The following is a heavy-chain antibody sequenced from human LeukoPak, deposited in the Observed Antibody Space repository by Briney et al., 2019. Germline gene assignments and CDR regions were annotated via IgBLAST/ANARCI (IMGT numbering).Heavy chain of an antibody. Sequence: SGPVLVKPTETLTLTCTVSGFSLSNARMGVSWIRQPPGKALEWLAHIFSNDEKSYSTSLKSRLTISKDTSKSQVVLTMTNMDPVATATYYCTLFDDFWSGYSVVDYWRQGTLVTVSS. J-gene: IGHJ4*02. V-gene: IGHV2-26*01. CDR1: GFSLSNARMG. CDR3: TLFDDFWSGYSVVDY. CDR2: IFSNDEK. D-gene: IGHD3-3*01.